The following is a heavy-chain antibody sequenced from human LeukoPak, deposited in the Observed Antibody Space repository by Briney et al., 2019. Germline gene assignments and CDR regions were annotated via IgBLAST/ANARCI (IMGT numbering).Heavy chain of an antibody. D-gene: IGHD2-2*01. J-gene: IGHJ6*02. Sequence: AASVKVSCKASGYTFTGYYMHWVRQAPGQGLEWMGWINPNSGGTNYAQKFQGRVTMTRDTSISTAYMELSRLRSDDTAVYYCARVVKGLGYCSSTSCYQDGMDVWGQGTTVTVSS. V-gene: IGHV1-2*02. CDR1: GYTFTGYY. CDR2: INPNSGGT. CDR3: ARVVKGLGYCSSTSCYQDGMDV.